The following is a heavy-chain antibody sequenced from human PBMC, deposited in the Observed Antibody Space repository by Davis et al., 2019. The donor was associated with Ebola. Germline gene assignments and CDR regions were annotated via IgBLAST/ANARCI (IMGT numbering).Heavy chain of an antibody. Sequence: GESLKISCQDSGDSFSTHWIGWVRQMPGKGLEWMGLIYTGDSDIRYSPSFRGQVTISADKSFKTAFLQWSSLKASDTAMYYCARHSGSCSGDSCPFDYWGQGTLVTVSS. J-gene: IGHJ4*02. CDR3: ARHSGSCSGDSCPFDY. V-gene: IGHV5-51*01. CDR2: IYTGDSDI. CDR1: GDSFSTHW. D-gene: IGHD2-15*01.